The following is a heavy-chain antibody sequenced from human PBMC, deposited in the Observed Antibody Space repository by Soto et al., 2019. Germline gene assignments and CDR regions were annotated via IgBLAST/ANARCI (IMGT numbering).Heavy chain of an antibody. CDR3: AKDRNSRYYYYYGMDV. CDR2: ISYDGSNK. CDR1: GFTFDDYA. J-gene: IGHJ6*02. Sequence: VGSLRLSCAASGFTFDDYAMHWVRQAPGKGLEWVAVISYDGSNKYYADSVKGRFTISRDNSKNTLYLQMNSPRAEDTAVYYCAKDRNSRYYYYYGMDVWGQGTTVTVSS. V-gene: IGHV3-30*18. D-gene: IGHD6-13*01.